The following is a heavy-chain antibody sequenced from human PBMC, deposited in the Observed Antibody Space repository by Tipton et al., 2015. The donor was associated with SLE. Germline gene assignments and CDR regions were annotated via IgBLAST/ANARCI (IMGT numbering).Heavy chain of an antibody. D-gene: IGHD1-26*01. CDR2: IYYSGST. J-gene: IGHJ3*02. CDR3: ARDAGVGATSYAFDI. V-gene: IGHV4-59*01. Sequence: LRLSCTVSGGSISSYYWSWIRQPPGKGLEWIGYIYYSGSTNYNPSLKSRVTISVDTSKNQFSLKLSSVTAADTAVYYCARDAGVGATSYAFDIWGQGTMVTVSS. CDR1: GGSISSYY.